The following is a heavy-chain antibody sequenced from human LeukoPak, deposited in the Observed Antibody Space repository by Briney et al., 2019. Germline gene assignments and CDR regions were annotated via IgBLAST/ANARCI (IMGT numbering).Heavy chain of an antibody. D-gene: IGHD3-10*01. J-gene: IGHJ4*02. CDR3: GRDNHGSVDY. Sequence: GGSLRLSCALSGFTFSTYWMIWVRQAPGKGLEYVSHMNADGSTTNYADSVKGRFTISRDNAKNTLYLQMDSLRAEDTAVCYCGRDNHGSVDYWGQGSLVTVSS. V-gene: IGHV3-74*01. CDR2: MNADGSTT. CDR1: GFTFSTYW.